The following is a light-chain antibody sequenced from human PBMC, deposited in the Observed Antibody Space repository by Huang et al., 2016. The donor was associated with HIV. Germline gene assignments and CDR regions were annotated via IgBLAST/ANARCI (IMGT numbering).Light chain of an antibody. CDR1: QLVSTC. CDR2: DAS. J-gene: IGKJ3*01. CDR3: QQCSNWPFT. V-gene: IGKV3-11*01. Sequence: EIVLTPFPATLSLSPGRSASQLVSTCLAWYQQKPGQPPRLLIHDASTRATGFPARFSGSGSGTDFTLTISSLEAEDFAVYYCQQCSNWPFTFGPGTKVDIK.